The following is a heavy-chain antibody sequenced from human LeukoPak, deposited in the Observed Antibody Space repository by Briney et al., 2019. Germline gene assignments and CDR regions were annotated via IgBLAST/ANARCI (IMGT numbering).Heavy chain of an antibody. V-gene: IGHV3-23*01. D-gene: IGHD2-8*01. J-gene: IGHJ4*02. CDR1: GFTFSNYA. CDR3: AKEMLSSLYYFDY. Sequence: GGSLRLSCAASGFTFSNYAMSWVRQAPGKGLDWVSAISGSGGTTYTADSVKGRFIISRDNSKNTLYLQMDSLRAEDTAVYYCAKEMLSSLYYFDYWGQGTLVTVSS. CDR2: ISGSGGTT.